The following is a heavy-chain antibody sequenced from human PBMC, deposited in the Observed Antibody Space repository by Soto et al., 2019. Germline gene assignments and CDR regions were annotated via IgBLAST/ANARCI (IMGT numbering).Heavy chain of an antibody. CDR3: ARGTNYHFDY. Sequence: SETLSLTCSVSNGYIYSYYWSWIRQPPGKGLEWIGYVFDTGATNYNPSLKGRVTISIDTSQKHFSLKLTSVTAADTAIYYCARGTNYHFDYWGQGTLVTVSS. D-gene: IGHD1-7*01. V-gene: IGHV4-59*01. J-gene: IGHJ4*02. CDR2: VFDTGAT. CDR1: NGYIYSYY.